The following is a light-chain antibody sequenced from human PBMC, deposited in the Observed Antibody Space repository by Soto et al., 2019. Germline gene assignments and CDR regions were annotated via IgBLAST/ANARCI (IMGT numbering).Light chain of an antibody. CDR1: SSDVGAYNF. CDR3: CSYAGVSGV. V-gene: IGLV2-14*01. Sequence: QSALTQPASVSGSPGQSITISCTGTSSDVGAYNFVSWYQQFPGKAPKLMIYEVSNRPSGVSDRFSGSKSGNTASLIISGLQAEDEADYYCCSYAGVSGVFGGGTKLTVL. J-gene: IGLJ3*02. CDR2: EVS.